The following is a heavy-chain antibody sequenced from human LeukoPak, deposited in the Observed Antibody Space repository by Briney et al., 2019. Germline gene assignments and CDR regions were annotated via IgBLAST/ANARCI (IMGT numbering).Heavy chain of an antibody. CDR1: GFTFTDYA. CDR3: VRDLTYGARFDY. Sequence: GTSLRLSCVGSGFTFTDYAIHWLRQAPGKGMESVAFISSDGNTKFYADSLKGRITISRDNFRNTVFLEMSTLRPEDTALYFCVRDLTYGARFDYWGQGTLVTVSS. J-gene: IGHJ4*02. CDR2: ISSDGNTK. V-gene: IGHV3-30*04. D-gene: IGHD3-9*01.